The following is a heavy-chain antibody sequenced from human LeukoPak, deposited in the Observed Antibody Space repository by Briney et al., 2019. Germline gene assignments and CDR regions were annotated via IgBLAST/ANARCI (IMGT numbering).Heavy chain of an antibody. V-gene: IGHV4-34*01. CDR1: GGSFSGYY. Sequence: SETLSLTCAVCGGSFSGYYWSWIRQPPGKGLEWIGEINHSGSTNYNPSLKSRVTISVDTSKNQFSLKLSSVTAADTAVYYCARGAKYYYGSGSYHFDYWGQGTLVTVSS. CDR3: ARGAKYYYGSGSYHFDY. J-gene: IGHJ4*02. D-gene: IGHD3-10*01. CDR2: INHSGST.